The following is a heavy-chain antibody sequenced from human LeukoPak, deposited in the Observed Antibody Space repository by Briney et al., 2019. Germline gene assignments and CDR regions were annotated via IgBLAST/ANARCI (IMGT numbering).Heavy chain of an antibody. J-gene: IGHJ4*02. CDR3: ARAEDSSGWYSASFDY. V-gene: IGHV3-7*03. CDR1: AFSFSRYW. CDR2: IKHDGSEK. Sequence: PGGSLRLSCAASAFSFSRYWMTWVRQAPGKGLEWVAIIKHDGSEKSSVESVKDQFTISRDNAKNSLYLQMNSLRAEDTAVYYCARAEDSSGWYSASFDYWGQGTLVTVSS. D-gene: IGHD6-19*01.